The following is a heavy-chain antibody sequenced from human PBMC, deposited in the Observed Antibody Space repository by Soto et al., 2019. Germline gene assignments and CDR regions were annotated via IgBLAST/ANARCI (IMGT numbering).Heavy chain of an antibody. J-gene: IGHJ4*02. CDR3: AREVSEAKFDY. CDR1: GFTFSGYW. CDR2: IKQDGGEK. V-gene: IGHV3-7*03. Sequence: PGGSLRLSCAASGFTFSGYWMNWVRQAPGKGLEWVANIKQDGGEKYYVDSVKGRFTISRDNAKNSLYLQMNSLRAEDTAVYYCAREVSEAKFDYWGQGTLVTVSS.